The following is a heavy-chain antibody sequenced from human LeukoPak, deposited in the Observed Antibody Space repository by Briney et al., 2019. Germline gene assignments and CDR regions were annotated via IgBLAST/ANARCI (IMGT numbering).Heavy chain of an antibody. CDR2: IRYDGSSK. V-gene: IGHV3-30*02. CDR3: ARAKGPGIPFDP. CDR1: GFIFSDYG. Sequence: GGSLRLSCAASGFIFSDYGMHWVRQAPGKGLEWVTFIRYDGSSKYYTDSVKGRFTISRDNAKNSLYLQMNSLRAEDTAVYYCARAKGPGIPFDPWGQGTLVIVSS. J-gene: IGHJ5*02.